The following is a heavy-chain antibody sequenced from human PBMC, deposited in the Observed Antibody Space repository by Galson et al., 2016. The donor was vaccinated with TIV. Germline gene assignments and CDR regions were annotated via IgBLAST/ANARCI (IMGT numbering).Heavy chain of an antibody. Sequence: SLRLSCAASGFTFSGHSMNWVRQAPGKGLEWVSSISVSSDYIYYGDSVKGRFTISRDNAKNSLFLQMNILRAEDTAVYYCARIIGYWEGYYAMDVWGQGTTDTVAS. CDR2: ISVSSDYI. V-gene: IGHV3-21*06. D-gene: IGHD2-15*01. CDR3: ARIIGYWEGYYAMDV. J-gene: IGHJ6*02. CDR1: GFTFSGHS.